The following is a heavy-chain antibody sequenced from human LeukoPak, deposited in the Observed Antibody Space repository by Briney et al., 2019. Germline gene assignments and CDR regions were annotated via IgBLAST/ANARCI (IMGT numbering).Heavy chain of an antibody. Sequence: PSETLSLTCAVYGGSFSGYFWEWIRQPPGKGLEWIGEINHSGTSNSNPSLKTRATISVDTSKNQFSLKLSSVTAADTAVYYCARYSGYSSSWSNYWGQGTLVTVSS. J-gene: IGHJ4*02. D-gene: IGHD6-13*01. CDR1: GGSFSGYF. CDR3: ARYSGYSSSWSNY. CDR2: INHSGTS. V-gene: IGHV4-34*01.